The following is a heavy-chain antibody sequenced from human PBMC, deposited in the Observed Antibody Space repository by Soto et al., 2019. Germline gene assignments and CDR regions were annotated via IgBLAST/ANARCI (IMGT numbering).Heavy chain of an antibody. CDR2: IDWDDNT. CDR3: AQSIAAAGTITPRYFDY. J-gene: IGHJ4*02. V-gene: IGHV2-70*01. CDR1: GFSLTTNGMC. Sequence: SGPTLVNPTQTLTLTCTFSGFSLTTNGMCLSWIRQPPGKALEWLALIDWDDNTYYSTSLNNRLTLSKDTSKNQVVLLVRHMGPVDTSTYYCAQSIAAAGTITPRYFDYWGQGTLVTVSS. D-gene: IGHD6-13*01.